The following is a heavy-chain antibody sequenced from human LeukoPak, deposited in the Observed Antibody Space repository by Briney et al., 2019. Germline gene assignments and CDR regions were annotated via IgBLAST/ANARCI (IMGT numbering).Heavy chain of an antibody. Sequence: GGSLRLSCAASGFTVSSNYMNWVRQAPGKGLEWVSSISSSSSYIYYADSVKGRFTISRDNAKNSLYLQMNSLRAEDTAVYYCARNFKTYYYDSSGLSLDYWGQGTLVTVSS. CDR2: ISSSSSYI. CDR1: GFTVSSNY. J-gene: IGHJ4*02. V-gene: IGHV3-21*01. CDR3: ARNFKTYYYDSSGLSLDY. D-gene: IGHD3-22*01.